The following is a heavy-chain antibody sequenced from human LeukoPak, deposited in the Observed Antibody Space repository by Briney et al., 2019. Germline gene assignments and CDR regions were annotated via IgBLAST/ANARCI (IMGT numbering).Heavy chain of an antibody. V-gene: IGHV3-15*01. J-gene: IGHJ4*02. Sequence: PGGSLRLSCEASGFIFSSAWMTWARQAPGKGLEWVGHIKNKTNGGTTDYAAPVKGRFSISRDDSKKTLYLQMNRLRTEDTAVYYCARGLCTSTSCYQGPFDFWGQGMLVTVSS. D-gene: IGHD2-2*01. CDR2: IKNKTNGGTT. CDR1: GFIFSSAW. CDR3: ARGLCTSTSCYQGPFDF.